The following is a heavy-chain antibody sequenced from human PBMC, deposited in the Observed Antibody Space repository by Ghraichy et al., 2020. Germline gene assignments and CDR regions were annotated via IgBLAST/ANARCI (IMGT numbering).Heavy chain of an antibody. V-gene: IGHV4-31*03. J-gene: IGHJ6*02. Sequence: SQTLSLTCTVTGGSISSGGYYWSWIRQHPGKGLEWIGYIYYSGSTSYNPSLKSRVTISVDTSKNQFSLKLSSVTAADTAVYYCARRSGYIVGGMDVWGQGTTVTVSS. CDR1: GGSISSGGYY. CDR3: ARRSGYIVGGMDV. D-gene: IGHD3-3*01. CDR2: IYYSGST.